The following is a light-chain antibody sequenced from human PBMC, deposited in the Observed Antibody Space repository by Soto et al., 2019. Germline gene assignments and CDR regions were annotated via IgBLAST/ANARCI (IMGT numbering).Light chain of an antibody. V-gene: IGKV1-39*01. Sequence: DIQMTQSPSSLSASVGDRVTIPCRASQRITNSLNWYQQKPGRAPNLLIYAASSLQRGAPSRFSGSGSGTDFTLTISSLPPDDFATYYGQQTYSPPFTFGPGTKVDIK. J-gene: IGKJ3*01. CDR2: AAS. CDR1: QRITNS. CDR3: QQTYSPPFT.